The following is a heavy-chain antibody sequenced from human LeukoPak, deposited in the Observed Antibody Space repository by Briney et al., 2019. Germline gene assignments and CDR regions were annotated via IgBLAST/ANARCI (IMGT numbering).Heavy chain of an antibody. V-gene: IGHV4-34*01. CDR2: INHSGST. CDR1: GGSFSGYY. CDR3: ARSKNFRGYSNGSEYFQH. Sequence: SETLSLTCAVYGGSFSGYYWSWIRQPPGKGLEWIGEINHSGSTNYNPSLKSRVTISVDTSKNQFSLKLSSVTAADTAVYYCARSKNFRGYSNGSEYFQHWGQGTLVTVSS. J-gene: IGHJ1*01. D-gene: IGHD5-18*01.